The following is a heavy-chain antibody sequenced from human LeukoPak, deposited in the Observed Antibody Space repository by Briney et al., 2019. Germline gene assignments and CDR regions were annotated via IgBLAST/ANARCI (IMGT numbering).Heavy chain of an antibody. V-gene: IGHV3-15*01. CDR3: TKNGYMT. J-gene: IGHJ5*02. Sequence: GGSLRLSCAASGFTFSSYGMTWVRQAPGKGLEWVGRIKSKTDGGTTDYAAPVKGRFTISRDDSNNTLYLQVNSLKTEDTAVYYCTKNGYMTWGQGTLVTVSS. CDR1: GFTFSSYG. D-gene: IGHD3-16*02. CDR2: IKSKTDGGTT.